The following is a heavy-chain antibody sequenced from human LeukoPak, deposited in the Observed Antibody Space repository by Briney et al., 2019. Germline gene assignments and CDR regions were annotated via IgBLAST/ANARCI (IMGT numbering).Heavy chain of an antibody. CDR3: ARERRAISPGSFDY. J-gene: IGHJ4*02. D-gene: IGHD1-26*01. Sequence: PGGSLRLSCAASGFTFSDYYMSWIRQAPGKGLEWVSYIGSSGSTIYYADSVKGRFTISRDNAKNSLYLQMNSLRAEDTAVYYCARERRAISPGSFDYWGQGTLVTVSS. CDR2: IGSSGSTI. V-gene: IGHV3-11*01. CDR1: GFTFSDYY.